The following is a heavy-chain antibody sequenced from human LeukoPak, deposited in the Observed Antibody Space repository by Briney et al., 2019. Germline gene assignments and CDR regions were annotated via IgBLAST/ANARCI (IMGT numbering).Heavy chain of an antibody. Sequence: GRSLRLSCAASGFTFSSYGMHWVRQAPGKGLEWVAVISYDGSNKYYADSVKGRFTISRDNSKNTLYLQMNSLRAEDTAVYYCAKGGMMPWGYYYYGMGVWGQGTTVTVSS. CDR3: AKGGMMPWGYYYYGMGV. CDR1: GFTFSSYG. J-gene: IGHJ6*02. CDR2: ISYDGSNK. V-gene: IGHV3-30*18. D-gene: IGHD7-27*01.